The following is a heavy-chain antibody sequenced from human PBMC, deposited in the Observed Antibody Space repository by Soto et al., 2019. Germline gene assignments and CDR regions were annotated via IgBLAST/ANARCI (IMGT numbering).Heavy chain of an antibody. CDR1: GFSFSGSA. CDR2: IRTDANTYAT. J-gene: IGHJ6*02. Sequence: QLVESGGALVQPGESLKLSCAASGFSFSGSAIQWVRQAPGKGLEWVGRIRTDANTYATAYAASVTGRFTISRDDSRNTAYLQMNSLKTEYTAVYFCTRRQFYYFGLDVWGQGTTVIVSS. D-gene: IGHD6-19*01. V-gene: IGHV3-73*02. CDR3: TRRQFYYFGLDV.